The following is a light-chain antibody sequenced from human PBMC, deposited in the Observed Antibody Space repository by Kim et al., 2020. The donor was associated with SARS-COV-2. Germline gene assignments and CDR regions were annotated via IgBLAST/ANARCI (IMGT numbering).Light chain of an antibody. J-gene: IGLJ2*01. CDR3: ASWDDRLKGVV. CDR2: GDN. V-gene: IGLV1-44*01. CDR1: SSNIGIFT. Sequence: QGVTVTCSGRSSNIGIFTVNWYQQIPGTAPKLLIYGDNQRPSGVPDRFSGSRSGTSASLAINGLQSDDEAEYYCASWDDRLKGVVFGGGTQLTVL.